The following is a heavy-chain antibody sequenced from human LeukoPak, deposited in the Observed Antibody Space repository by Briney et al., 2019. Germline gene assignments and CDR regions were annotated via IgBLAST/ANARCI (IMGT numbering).Heavy chain of an antibody. CDR3: ARRAVQNVNTAMVPAVDF. J-gene: IGHJ4*02. V-gene: IGHV4-59*08. CDR2: IHDSGST. CDR1: GDSIKTYY. D-gene: IGHD5-18*01. Sequence: PSETLSLTCAVSGDSIKTYYWSWVRQPPGKALEWIGYIHDSGSTNYNPSLKSRVTMSVDTSKNHFSLKLTSVTAADTAVYYCARRAVQNVNTAMVPAVDFWGQGTLVTVS.